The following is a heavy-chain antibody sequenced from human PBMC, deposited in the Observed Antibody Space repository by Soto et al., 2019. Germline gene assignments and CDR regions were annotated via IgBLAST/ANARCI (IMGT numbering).Heavy chain of an antibody. CDR2: IYYSGTT. CDR3: ARREIQGPIDY. D-gene: IGHD1-26*01. V-gene: IGHV4-28*01. Sequence: SETLSLTCAVSGYSISSSNWLGWTRQPPGKGLEWIGYIYYSGTTYYNPSLKSRVTMSVDTSKNQFSLKLTSVTAVDTAVYYCARREIQGPIDYWGQGTLVTVSS. CDR1: GYSISSSNW. J-gene: IGHJ4*02.